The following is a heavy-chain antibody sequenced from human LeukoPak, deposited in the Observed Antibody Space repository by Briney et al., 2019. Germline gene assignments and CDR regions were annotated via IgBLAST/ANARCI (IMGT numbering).Heavy chain of an antibody. Sequence: GGSLRLSCAASGFTFTTYWMSWVRQAPGKGLEWAANIKQDGSEKYYVDSVKGRFTISRDNAKNSLYLQMNSLRAEDTAVYYCARDRTRLVYWGQGTLVTVSS. V-gene: IGHV3-7*01. CDR1: GFTFTTYW. CDR3: ARDRTRLVY. D-gene: IGHD6-6*01. CDR2: IKQDGSEK. J-gene: IGHJ4*02.